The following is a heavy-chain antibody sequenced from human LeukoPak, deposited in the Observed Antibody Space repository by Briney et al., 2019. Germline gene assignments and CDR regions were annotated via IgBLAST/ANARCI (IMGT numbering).Heavy chain of an antibody. D-gene: IGHD5-24*01. CDR2: IKHDGSGK. V-gene: IGHV3-7*01. CDR1: GFSFSDHW. J-gene: IGHJ4*02. CDR3: AKWRWRQSEYED. Sequence: GGSLRLSCEASGFSFSDHWMGWVRQAPGKGLECVANIKHDGSGKEYVDSVKGRFTISRDNAKNSVYPEMSSLRAEDTAVYYCAKWRWRQSEYEDWGQGTLVTVSS.